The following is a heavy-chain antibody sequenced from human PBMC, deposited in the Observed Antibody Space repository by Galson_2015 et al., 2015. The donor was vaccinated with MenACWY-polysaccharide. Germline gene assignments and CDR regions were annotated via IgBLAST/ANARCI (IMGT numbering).Heavy chain of an antibody. J-gene: IGHJ4*02. V-gene: IGHV1-8*02. Sequence: SVKVSCKASGYTFTGYYIHWVRQAPGQELEWMGRMNPNSGNTGYVQKFQGRLTMTRNTSMSTAYMELSSLRSDDTAVYYCARGMGATSRPNYWGQGTLVIVSS. CDR3: ARGMGATSRPNY. CDR1: GYTFTGYY. D-gene: IGHD1-26*01. CDR2: MNPNSGNT.